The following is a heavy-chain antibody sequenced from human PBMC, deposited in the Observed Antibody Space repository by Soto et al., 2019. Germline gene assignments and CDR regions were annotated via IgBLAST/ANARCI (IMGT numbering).Heavy chain of an antibody. V-gene: IGHV4-30-4*01. CDR2: IYYSGST. Sequence: QVQLQESGPGLVKPSQTLSLTCTVSGGSISSGDYYWSWIRQPPGKGLEWIGYIYYSGSTYYRPSLKSRVTISVDTSKNQFSLKLSSVTAADTAVYYCARENRSSSWYVANYYYGMDVWGQGTTVTVSS. CDR3: ARENRSSSWYVANYYYGMDV. D-gene: IGHD6-13*01. J-gene: IGHJ6*02. CDR1: GGSISSGDYY.